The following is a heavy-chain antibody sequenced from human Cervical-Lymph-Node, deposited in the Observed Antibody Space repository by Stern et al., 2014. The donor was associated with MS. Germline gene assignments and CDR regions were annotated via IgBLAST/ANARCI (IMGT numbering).Heavy chain of an antibody. V-gene: IGHV4-59*01. CDR3: ARGQLWYTNWFDP. CDR1: GGSISSYY. D-gene: IGHD5-18*01. Sequence: VQLQESGPGLVKPSETLSLTCTVSGGSISSYYWSWIRQPPGKGLEWIGYIYYSGSTNYNPSLKSRVTISVDTSKNQFSLKLSSVTAADTAVYYCARGQLWYTNWFDPWGQGTLVTVSS. J-gene: IGHJ5*02. CDR2: IYYSGST.